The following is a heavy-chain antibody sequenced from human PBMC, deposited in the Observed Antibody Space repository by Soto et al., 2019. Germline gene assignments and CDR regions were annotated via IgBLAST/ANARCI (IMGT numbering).Heavy chain of an antibody. CDR3: ARDEATMIVVVITTLGY. V-gene: IGHV3-30*14. J-gene: IGHJ4*02. CDR2: ISYDGSNK. Sequence: QVQLVESGGGVVQPGRSLRLSCAASGFTFSSYAMHWVRQAPGKGLEWVVVISYDGSNKYYADSVKGRFTISRDNSKNTLYLQMNSLRAEDTAVYYCARDEATMIVVVITTLGYWGQGTLVTVSS. CDR1: GFTFSSYA. D-gene: IGHD3-22*01.